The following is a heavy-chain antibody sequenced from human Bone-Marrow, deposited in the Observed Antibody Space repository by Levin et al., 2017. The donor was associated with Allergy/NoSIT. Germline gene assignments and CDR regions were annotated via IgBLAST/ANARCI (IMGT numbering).Heavy chain of an antibody. Sequence: GESLKISCAASGFTFGAYAMSWVRQAPGKGLEWVSAISGSGDYTYYGDSVKGRFTISRDNSKHTLYLQMNSLTAEDTAVYYCAKHTADYNLNNWFDPWGQGTLVTVSS. CDR3: AKHTADYNLNNWFDP. D-gene: IGHD4-11*01. V-gene: IGHV3-23*01. CDR1: GFTFGAYA. J-gene: IGHJ5*02. CDR2: ISGSGDYT.